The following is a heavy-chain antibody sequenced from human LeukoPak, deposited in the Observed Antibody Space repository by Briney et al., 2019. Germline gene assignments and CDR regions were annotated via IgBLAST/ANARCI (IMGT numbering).Heavy chain of an antibody. CDR2: ISAGNGNT. CDR3: ARVRSVYYDSNAYDY. D-gene: IGHD3-22*01. J-gene: IGHJ4*02. Sequence: GASVKVSCKASGYIFTSYAIHWVRQAPGQRLECMGWISAGNGNTKYSQKFQGRVTIPRDTSASTAYMELSSLRSEDTAVYYCARVRSVYYDSNAYDYWGQGTRVTVSS. V-gene: IGHV1-3*01. CDR1: GYIFTSYA.